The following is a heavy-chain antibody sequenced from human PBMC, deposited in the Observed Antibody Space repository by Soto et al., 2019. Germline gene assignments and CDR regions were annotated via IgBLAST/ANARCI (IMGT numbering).Heavy chain of an antibody. V-gene: IGHV4-30-2*01. D-gene: IGHD2-21*02. J-gene: IGHJ4*02. CDR3: ARGGLLPDY. CDR1: GGSISSGGYS. Sequence: SETLSLTCAVSGGSISSGGYSWSWIRQPPGKGLEWIGYISHSGSTYYNPSLKSRVTISVDRSKNQFSLKLSSVTAADTAVYYCARGGLLPDYWGQGTLVT. CDR2: ISHSGST.